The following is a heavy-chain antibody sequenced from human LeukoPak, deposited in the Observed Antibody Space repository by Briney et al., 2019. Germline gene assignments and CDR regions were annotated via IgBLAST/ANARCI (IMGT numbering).Heavy chain of an antibody. CDR3: AKEGGTSGWLTAGH. J-gene: IGHJ4*02. CDR2: ISYDGGEE. V-gene: IGHV3-30*18. Sequence: PGRSLRLSCAASGFSFSDYGMHWVRQAPGKGLEWVAVISYDGGEEHFGDFVKGRFTISRDNSKNTLDLQMNSLRLEDTAVYYCAKEGGTSGWLTAGHWGQGTLVSVSS. CDR1: GFSFSDYG. D-gene: IGHD6-19*01.